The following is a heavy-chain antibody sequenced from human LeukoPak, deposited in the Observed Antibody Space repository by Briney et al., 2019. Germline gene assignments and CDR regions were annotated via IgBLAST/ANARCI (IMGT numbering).Heavy chain of an antibody. Sequence: SETLSLTCTVSGGSISSYYWSWIRPPPGKGLEWIGYIYYSGSTNYNPSLKSRVTISVDTSKNRFSLKLSSVTAADTAVYYCARGGVSEDLLLWFDPWGQGTLVTVSS. CDR2: IYYSGST. CDR1: GGSISSYY. V-gene: IGHV4-59*01. D-gene: IGHD2-15*01. J-gene: IGHJ5*02. CDR3: ARGGVSEDLLLWFDP.